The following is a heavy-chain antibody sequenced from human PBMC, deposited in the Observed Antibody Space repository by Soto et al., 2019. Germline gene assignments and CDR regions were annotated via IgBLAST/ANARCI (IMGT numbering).Heavy chain of an antibody. D-gene: IGHD3-10*01. J-gene: IGHJ3*01. V-gene: IGHV3-66*01. CDR2: IYSGGST. CDR1: GFTVSRNY. CDR3: ARTGYYSGSGVLWI. Sequence: GGSLRLSCAASGFTVSRNYMSWVRQAPGKGLEWVSVIYSGGSTYYADSVKGRFTISRDNSKNTLYLQMNSLRAEDTAVYYCARTGYYSGSGVLWIWAQETMVTVSS.